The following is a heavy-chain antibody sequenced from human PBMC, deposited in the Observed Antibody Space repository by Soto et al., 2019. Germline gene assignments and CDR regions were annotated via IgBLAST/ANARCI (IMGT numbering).Heavy chain of an antibody. CDR3: ARRGGSSSGYYYYAMDG. CDR1: SDSMNSGGYY. J-gene: IGHJ6*02. CDR2: IYSNGDT. Sequence: PSETLSLTCSVSSDSMNSGGYYWSWIRQHPGKGLEWIGYIYSNGDTYYNPSLKSRVTISVDTSKNQFSLNLTSVTAADTAVYYCARRGGSSSGYYYYAMDGWGQGTTVTVYS. D-gene: IGHD6-6*01. V-gene: IGHV4-31*03.